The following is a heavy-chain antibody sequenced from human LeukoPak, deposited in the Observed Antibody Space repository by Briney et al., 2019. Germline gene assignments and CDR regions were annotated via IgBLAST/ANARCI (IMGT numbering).Heavy chain of an antibody. V-gene: IGHV4-34*01. CDR3: ARAVVVPAAIPFDP. Sequence: SETLSLTCAVYGGSFSGYYWSWIRQPPGKGLERIGEINHSGSTNYNPSLKSRVTISVDTSKNQFSLKLSSVTAADTAVYYCARAVVVPAAIPFDPWGQGTLVTVSS. D-gene: IGHD2-2*01. CDR2: INHSGST. CDR1: GGSFSGYY. J-gene: IGHJ5*02.